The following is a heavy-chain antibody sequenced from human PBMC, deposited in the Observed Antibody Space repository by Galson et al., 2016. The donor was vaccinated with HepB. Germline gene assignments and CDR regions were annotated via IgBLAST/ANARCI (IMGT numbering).Heavy chain of an antibody. CDR3: TRVTIYGVIDF. CDR1: SDSITGHY. V-gene: IGHV4-59*11. CDR2: IYYSGST. D-gene: IGHD3-3*01. J-gene: IGHJ4*02. Sequence: ETLSLTCTFSSDSITGHYCSWIRQSPGKGLEWIGYIYYSGSTNYNPSLKSRVTMLVDTSKNQFSMMLTSVTAADTAVYYCTRVTIYGVIDFRGQGTLVSVSS.